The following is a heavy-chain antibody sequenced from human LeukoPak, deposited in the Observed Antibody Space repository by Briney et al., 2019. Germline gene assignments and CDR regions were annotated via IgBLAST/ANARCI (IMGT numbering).Heavy chain of an antibody. V-gene: IGHV6-1*01. CDR2: ALYRSQWYN. J-gene: IGHJ4*02. CDR1: GDSVSSDSGA. D-gene: IGHD6-13*01. Sequence: SQTLSLTRAIFGDSVSSDSGAWNWIRQSPSRGLEWLGRALYRSQWYNDYAVSVKGRIAINPDTSKYQFSLQLNSVTPEDTAVYYCSSHVSAAAGGRWGPGTLVTISS. CDR3: SSHVSAAAGGR.